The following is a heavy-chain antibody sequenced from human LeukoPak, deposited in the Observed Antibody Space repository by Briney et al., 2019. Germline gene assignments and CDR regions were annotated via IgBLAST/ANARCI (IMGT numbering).Heavy chain of an antibody. Sequence: GRSLRLSCAASGFTFSSYGMHWVRQAPGKGLEWVAVIWYDGSNKYYADSVKGRFTISRDNSKNTLYLQMNSLRAEDTAVYYCARDERYFDWSYLSYYYYGMDVWGQGTTVTVSS. D-gene: IGHD3-9*01. CDR2: IWYDGSNK. CDR1: GFTFSSYG. CDR3: ARDERYFDWSYLSYYYYGMDV. V-gene: IGHV3-33*01. J-gene: IGHJ6*02.